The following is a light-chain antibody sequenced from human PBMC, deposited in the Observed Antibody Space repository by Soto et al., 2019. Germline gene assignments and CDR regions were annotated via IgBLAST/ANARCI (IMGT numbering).Light chain of an antibody. CDR1: QSVSSN. V-gene: IGKV3-15*01. CDR3: QQYNFWPLA. Sequence: EIVMSQSPASLSVSPGERATLYCRASQSVSSNLAWYQQKPGQAPRLLIFGASTRATGIPARFSGSGSGTEFTLIIISLLSEDFAVYFCQQYNFWPLACGGGTKVDIK. CDR2: GAS. J-gene: IGKJ4*01.